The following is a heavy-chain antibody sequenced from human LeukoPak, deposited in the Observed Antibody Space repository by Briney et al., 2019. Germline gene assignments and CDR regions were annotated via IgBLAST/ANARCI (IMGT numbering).Heavy chain of an antibody. D-gene: IGHD2-2*01. CDR3: ARHLSSITSCPNY. V-gene: IGHV5-51*01. CDR1: GYSFASYW. CDR2: IYPGNSDI. Sequence: KCGESLKISCKGSGYSFASYWIAWVRQMPGRGLEWMGVIYPGNSDITYSPSFQGQVTISADKSVSTAYLHWSSLKASDTAIYYCARHLSSITSCPNYWGQGTLVTVSS. J-gene: IGHJ4*02.